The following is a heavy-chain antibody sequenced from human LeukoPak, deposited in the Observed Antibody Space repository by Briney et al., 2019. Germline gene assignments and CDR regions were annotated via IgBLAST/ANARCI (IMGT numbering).Heavy chain of an antibody. CDR3: GRHLYGGNSAIDY. J-gene: IGHJ4*02. CDR1: GYSFTSYW. CDR2: MYPGDSDT. D-gene: IGHD4-23*01. Sequence: GESLKISCKGSGYSFTSYWIGWVRQMPGKGLEWTGIMYPGDSDTRYSPSFQGQVTISVDKSISTAYLQWSSLKASDTAMYYCGRHLYGGNSAIDYWGQGTLVTVSS. V-gene: IGHV5-51*01.